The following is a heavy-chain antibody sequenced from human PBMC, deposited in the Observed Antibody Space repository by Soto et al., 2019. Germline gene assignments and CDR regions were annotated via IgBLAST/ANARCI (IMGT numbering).Heavy chain of an antibody. J-gene: IGHJ6*02. CDR1: GDSVSSNGAC. V-gene: IGHV6-1*01. CDR2: IYYRSKWFH. Sequence: QTLSLTCVISGDSVSSNGACWNWIRQSPSRGLQWLGRIYYRSKWFHDYAASVESRMAINPDTSRNQFSLQLNYVTPEDTAVYYCARVHCSAGTCLDGLDFWGQGXTVTVSS. D-gene: IGHD2-15*01. CDR3: ARVHCSAGTCLDGLDF.